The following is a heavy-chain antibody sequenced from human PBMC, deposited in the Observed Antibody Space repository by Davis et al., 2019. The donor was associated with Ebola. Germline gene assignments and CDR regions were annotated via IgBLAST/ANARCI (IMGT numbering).Heavy chain of an antibody. V-gene: IGHV4-39*01. CDR2: IFYSGST. J-gene: IGHJ4*02. D-gene: IGHD4-17*01. Sequence: SETLSLTCTVSGGSISSSYYYWGWIRQPPGKGLDWIGTIFYSGSTYYSPSLKSRVTISVDTSKNQFSLKLSSVTAADTAVYYCARHVTYDYGDPHYFDYWGQGTLVTVSS. CDR1: GGSISSSYYY. CDR3: ARHVTYDYGDPHYFDY.